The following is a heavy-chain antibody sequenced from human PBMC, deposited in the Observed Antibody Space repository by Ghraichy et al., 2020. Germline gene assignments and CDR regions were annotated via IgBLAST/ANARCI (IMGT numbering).Heavy chain of an antibody. J-gene: IGHJ4*02. Sequence: SETLSLTCAVYGGSFSGYYWSWIRQPPGKGLEWIGEINHSGSTNYNPSLKSRVTISVDTSKNQFSLKLSSVTAADTAVYYCARVTGLASSGYYPFDYWGQGTLVTVSS. CDR2: INHSGST. CDR1: GGSFSGYY. V-gene: IGHV4-34*01. CDR3: ARVTGLASSGYYPFDY. D-gene: IGHD3-22*01.